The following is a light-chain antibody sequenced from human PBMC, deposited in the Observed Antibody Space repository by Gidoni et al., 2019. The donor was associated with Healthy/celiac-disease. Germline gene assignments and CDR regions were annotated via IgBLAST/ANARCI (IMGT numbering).Light chain of an antibody. CDR2: DAS. V-gene: IGKV3-11*01. J-gene: IGKJ1*01. CDR1: QSDLSS. CDR3: QQRSNWPCT. Sequence: LVLTKSPATLSLSPWARATLSCRASQSDLSSLACSQQHPGQAPSLLIDDASNRATGIPASFSGSGSGPDFPLTTSSLEPEDFAFYSCQQRSNWPCTFGQGTKVEIK.